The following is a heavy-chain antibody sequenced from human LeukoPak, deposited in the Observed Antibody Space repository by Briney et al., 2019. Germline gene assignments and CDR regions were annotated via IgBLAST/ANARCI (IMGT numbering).Heavy chain of an antibody. CDR1: GFTFSSYA. CDR3: ARRNYYDSSGYYYASDY. V-gene: IGHV3-21*01. Sequence: PGGSLRLSCAASGFTFSSYAMSWVRQAPGKGLEWVSSISSSSSYIYYADSVKGRFTISRDNAKNSLYLQMNSLRAEDTAVYYCARRNYYDSSGYYYASDYWGQGTLVTVSS. D-gene: IGHD3-22*01. J-gene: IGHJ4*02. CDR2: ISSSSSYI.